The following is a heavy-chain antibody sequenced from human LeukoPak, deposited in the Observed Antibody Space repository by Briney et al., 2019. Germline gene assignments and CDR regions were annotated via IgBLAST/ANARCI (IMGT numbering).Heavy chain of an antibody. CDR2: INSDGSST. CDR3: ARDYYGSGSRST. CDR1: GFTFSSYW. J-gene: IGHJ4*02. D-gene: IGHD3-10*01. V-gene: IGHV3-74*01. Sequence: GGSLRLSCAASGFTFSSYWMHWVRQAPGKGLVWVSRINSDGSSTNYADSVKGRFTISRDNAKNSLYLQMNSLRAEDTAVYYCARDYYGSGSRSTWGQGTLVTVSS.